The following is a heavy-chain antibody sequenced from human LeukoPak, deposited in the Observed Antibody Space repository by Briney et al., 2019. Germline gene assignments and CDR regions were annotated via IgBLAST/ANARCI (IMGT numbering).Heavy chain of an antibody. CDR3: ARDLGSLGWFGELFYGY. D-gene: IGHD3-10*01. CDR2: INPNSGGT. Sequence: GASVKVSCKASGYTFTGYYMHWVRQAPGQGLEWMGWINPNSGGTNYAQKFQGRVTMTRDTSISTAYMELSRLRSDDTAVYYCARDLGSLGWFGELFYGYWGQGTLVTVSS. CDR1: GYTFTGYY. J-gene: IGHJ4*02. V-gene: IGHV1-2*02.